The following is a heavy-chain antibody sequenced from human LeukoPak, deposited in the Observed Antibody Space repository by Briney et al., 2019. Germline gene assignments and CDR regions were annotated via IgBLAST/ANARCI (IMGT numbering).Heavy chain of an antibody. J-gene: IGHJ6*03. CDR3: AKMGKTENHYGSGRFSYYYYMDV. CDR2: ISGSGGTT. V-gene: IGHV3-23*01. CDR1: GFTFSNYG. Sequence: GGSLRLSCAASGFTFSNYGMNWVRQSPGKGLEWVSTISGSGGTTYYADSVKGRFIISRDNSKTTLYLQMSSLRAEDTAVYYCAKMGKTENHYGSGRFSYYYYMDVWGKGTTVTISS. D-gene: IGHD3-10*01.